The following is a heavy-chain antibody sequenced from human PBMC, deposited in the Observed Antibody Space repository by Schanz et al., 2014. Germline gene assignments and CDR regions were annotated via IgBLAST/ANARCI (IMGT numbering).Heavy chain of an antibody. CDR3: VRDTDYHFDY. D-gene: IGHD4-17*01. CDR1: GFTFRNYA. J-gene: IGHJ4*02. Sequence: VQLLESRGGLVQPGGSLKLSCSASGFTFRNYALSWVRQAPGKGLAWVSAISGSGGSTYYADSVKGRFTISRDNSKNTLYLQMNSLRTEDTAVYYCVRDTDYHFDYWGQGTLVTVSS. V-gene: IGHV3-23*01. CDR2: ISGSGGST.